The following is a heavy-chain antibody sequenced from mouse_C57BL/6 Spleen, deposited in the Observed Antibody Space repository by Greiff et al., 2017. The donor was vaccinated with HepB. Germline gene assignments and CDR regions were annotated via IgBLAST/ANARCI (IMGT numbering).Heavy chain of an antibody. CDR1: GFTFSDYY. Sequence: EVKVVESEGGLVQPGSSMKLSCTASGFTFSDYYMAWVRQVPEKGLEWVANINYDGSSTYYLDSLKSRFIISRDNAKNILYLQMSSLKSEDTATYYCARDPIRDGSSYYFDYWGQGTTLTVSS. V-gene: IGHV5-16*01. CDR2: INYDGSST. J-gene: IGHJ2*01. D-gene: IGHD1-1*01. CDR3: ARDPIRDGSSYYFDY.